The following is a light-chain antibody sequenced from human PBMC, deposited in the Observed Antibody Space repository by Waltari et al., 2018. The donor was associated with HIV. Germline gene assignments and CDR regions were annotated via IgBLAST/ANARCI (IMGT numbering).Light chain of an antibody. CDR1: KLGDKY. V-gene: IGLV3-1*01. J-gene: IGLJ2*01. CDR2: EDV. CDR3: QAWDSHNVI. Sequence: SYELTQPPSVSVSPGQTAIITCSGDKLGDKYASWYQQRPGQSPVLVIYEDVKRPSGIPERFSGSNSGNTATLTISGTQAMDGSDYYCQAWDSHNVIFGGGTKLTVL.